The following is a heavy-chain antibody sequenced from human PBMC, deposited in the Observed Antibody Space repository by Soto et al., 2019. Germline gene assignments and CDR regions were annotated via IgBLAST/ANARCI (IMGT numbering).Heavy chain of an antibody. CDR3: ARGPDYDILTGYLSAFDI. CDR2: INWNGGST. CDR1: GFTFDDYC. V-gene: IGHV3-20*04. J-gene: IGHJ3*02. Sequence: GGSLILSCAASGFTFDDYCMSWVRQAPGKGLEWVSGINWNGGSTGYADSVKGRFTISRDNAKNSLYLQMNSLRAEDTAVYYCARGPDYDILTGYLSAFDIWGQGTMVTVSS. D-gene: IGHD3-9*01.